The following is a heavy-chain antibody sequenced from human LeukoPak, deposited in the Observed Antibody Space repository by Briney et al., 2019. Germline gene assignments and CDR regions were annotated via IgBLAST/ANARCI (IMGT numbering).Heavy chain of an antibody. Sequence: PSETLSLTCTVSGGSISSHYWSWIRQPPGKGPEWIGFLFYSGRTKYNPSLQSRVTISVDTSENNFSLKLTSVTAADTAVYYCARLLDNDSSGDPDTFDMWGQGTVVTVSS. D-gene: IGHD3-22*01. V-gene: IGHV4-59*11. CDR2: LFYSGRT. J-gene: IGHJ3*02. CDR1: GGSISSHY. CDR3: ARLLDNDSSGDPDTFDM.